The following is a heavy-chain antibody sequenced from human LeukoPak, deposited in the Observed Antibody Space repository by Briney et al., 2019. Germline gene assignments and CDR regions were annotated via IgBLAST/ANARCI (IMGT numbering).Heavy chain of an antibody. D-gene: IGHD3-10*01. CDR2: IHNSGTT. J-gene: IGHJ4*02. Sequence: AETLSLTCAVSGGPFSGYFWSLIRQSSGKGLEWIGEIHNSGTTNYNPSLNSRVTISEDTSKNQFYLNLSSVTAADTAVYYCARRYYYNLGSFPFDFWGQGTLVTVSS. CDR3: ARRYYYNLGSFPFDF. V-gene: IGHV4-34*01. CDR1: GGPFSGYF.